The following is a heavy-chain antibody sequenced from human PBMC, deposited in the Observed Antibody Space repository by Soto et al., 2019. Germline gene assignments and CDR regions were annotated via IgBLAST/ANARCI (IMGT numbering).Heavy chain of an antibody. Sequence: GASVKVSCKASGYTFTGYYMHWVRQAPGQGLEWMGWINPNSGGTNYAQKFQGRVTMTRDTSISTAYMELSRLRSDDTAVYYCAREGYSYGYYYYYYGMDVWGQGTTVTVSS. J-gene: IGHJ6*02. V-gene: IGHV1-2*02. CDR1: GYTFTGYY. CDR3: AREGYSYGYYYYYYGMDV. D-gene: IGHD5-18*01. CDR2: INPNSGGT.